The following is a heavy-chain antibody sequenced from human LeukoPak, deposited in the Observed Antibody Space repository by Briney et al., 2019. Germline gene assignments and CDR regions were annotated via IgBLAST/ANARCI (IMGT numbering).Heavy chain of an antibody. V-gene: IGHV4-59*01. CDR3: ARGADSSGYYSIFYFDY. CDR2: IYYSGST. CDR1: GGSISSYY. D-gene: IGHD3-22*01. J-gene: IGHJ4*02. Sequence: PSETLSLTCTVSGGSISSYYWNWIRHPPGKGLEEIGYIYYSGSTNYNPSLKSRLTISVDTSKNQFSLKLSSVTAADTAVYYCARGADSSGYYSIFYFDYWGQGTLVTVSS.